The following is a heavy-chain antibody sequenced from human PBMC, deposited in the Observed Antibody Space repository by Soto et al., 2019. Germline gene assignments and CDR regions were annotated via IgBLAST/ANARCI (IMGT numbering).Heavy chain of an antibody. Sequence: SETLSLTCTVSGGSISSGGYYWSWIRQHPGKGLEWIGYIYYSGSTYYNPSLKSRVTISVDTSKNQFSLKLSSVTAADTAVYYCARGKVVPHQMEYYFDYWGQGTLVTVSS. CDR3: ARGKVVPHQMEYYFDY. J-gene: IGHJ4*02. CDR1: GGSISSGGYY. D-gene: IGHD1-1*01. CDR2: IYYSGST. V-gene: IGHV4-31*03.